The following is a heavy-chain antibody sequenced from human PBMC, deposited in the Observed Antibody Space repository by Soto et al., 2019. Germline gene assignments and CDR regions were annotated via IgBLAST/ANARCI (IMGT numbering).Heavy chain of an antibody. CDR1: GGSISSYY. V-gene: IGHV4-59*08. D-gene: IGHD2-15*01. Sequence: SETLSLTCTVSGGSISSYYWSWIRQPPGKGLEWIGYIYYSGSTNYNPSLKSRVTISVDTSKNQFSLKLSSVTAADTAVYYCARLGGYCSGGSCFGDFDYWGQGTLVTVSS. CDR3: ARLGGYCSGGSCFGDFDY. J-gene: IGHJ4*02. CDR2: IYYSGST.